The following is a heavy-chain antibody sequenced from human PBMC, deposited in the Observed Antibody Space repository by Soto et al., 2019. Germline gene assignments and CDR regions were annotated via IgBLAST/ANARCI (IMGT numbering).Heavy chain of an antibody. CDR2: ISGSGGST. J-gene: IGHJ3*01. V-gene: IGHV3-23*01. CDR1: GSTFSGYA. CDR3: AKMSDGWYGAFHV. D-gene: IGHD6-19*01. Sequence: EVQLLESGGDLVQPGGSLRLSCAASGSTFSGYAMSWVGQAPGKGLEWVSVISGSGGSTFYADSVKGRFTISRDKSKNTLHLQMNSLRAEDTALYFCAKMSDGWYGAFHVWGQGTMVTVSS.